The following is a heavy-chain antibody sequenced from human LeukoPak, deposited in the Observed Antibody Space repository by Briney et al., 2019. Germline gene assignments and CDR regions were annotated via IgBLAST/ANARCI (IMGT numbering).Heavy chain of an antibody. Sequence: SETLSLTCIVSGGSISSYYWSWIRQPPGKGLEWIGYIYYSGSTNYNPSLRSRVTMSVDTSKNQFSLKLTSVTAADTAVYYCATPRWSDAFDIWGQGTMVTVSS. CDR2: IYYSGST. CDR1: GGSISSYY. D-gene: IGHD4-23*01. V-gene: IGHV4-59*01. CDR3: ATPRWSDAFDI. J-gene: IGHJ3*02.